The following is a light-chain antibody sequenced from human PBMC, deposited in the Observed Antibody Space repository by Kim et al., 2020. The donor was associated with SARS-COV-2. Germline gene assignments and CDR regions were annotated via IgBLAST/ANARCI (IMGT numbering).Light chain of an antibody. J-gene: IGLJ2*01. CDR1: AHSY. Sequence: AHSYVSWYQHHPGRAPKLLIYDVNKRPSGVPDRISGSESANTASLTVSGLQAEDEGDYYCSSYAGNNVIFGGGTQLTVL. CDR3: SSYAGNNVI. V-gene: IGLV2-8*01. CDR2: DVN.